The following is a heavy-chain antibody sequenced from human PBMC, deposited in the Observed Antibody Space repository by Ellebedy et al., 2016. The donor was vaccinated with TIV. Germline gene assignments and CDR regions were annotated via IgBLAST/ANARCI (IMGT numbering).Heavy chain of an antibody. J-gene: IGHJ6*02. V-gene: IGHV3-53*01. CDR1: EFTVSNNY. Sequence: GESLKISCAASEFTVSNNYMTWVRQAPGKGLEWVSLIYSGGTTDYADSVKGRFTISRDSSENTLYLQMNSLRADDTAVYYCAARSRGGYYYYHSMGVWGQGTTVTVSS. D-gene: IGHD3-10*01. CDR3: AARSRGGYYYYHSMGV. CDR2: IYSGGTT.